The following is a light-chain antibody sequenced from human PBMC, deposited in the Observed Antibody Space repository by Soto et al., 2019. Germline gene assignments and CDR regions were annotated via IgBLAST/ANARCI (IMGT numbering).Light chain of an antibody. CDR1: QRVNSRY. Sequence: ETVLTQSPATLSLSPGENAILSCRASQRVNSRYLAWYQQEPGQAPRLLIYGASSRATGIPDRFSGSGSGTDFTLTISRLEPEDFAVYYCQQYGSSGTFGQGTKVDI. CDR2: GAS. V-gene: IGKV3-20*01. J-gene: IGKJ1*01. CDR3: QQYGSSGT.